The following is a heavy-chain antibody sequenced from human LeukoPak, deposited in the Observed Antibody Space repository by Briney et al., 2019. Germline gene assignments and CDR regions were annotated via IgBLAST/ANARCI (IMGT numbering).Heavy chain of an antibody. V-gene: IGHV3-23*01. CDR1: GFTFSTYA. CDR2: ISDSGVST. J-gene: IGHJ4*02. D-gene: IGHD6-19*01. Sequence: GGSLRLSCAGSGFTFSTYAMSWVRQSPGKGLEWVSLISDSGVSTYYADSVRGRFTISRDNSKNTLYLQMNSLRVEDTAVYYCAKDFATGYSSGWYVYWGQGTLVTVSS. CDR3: AKDFATGYSSGWYVY.